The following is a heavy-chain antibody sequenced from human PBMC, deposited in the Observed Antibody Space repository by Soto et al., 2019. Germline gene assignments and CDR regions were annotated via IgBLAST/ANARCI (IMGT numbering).Heavy chain of an antibody. CDR3: ASYSSGWYDAFDI. J-gene: IGHJ3*02. V-gene: IGHV4-59*01. D-gene: IGHD6-19*01. Sequence: SQTLSLTCTVSGGSISSYYWSWIRQPPGKGLEWIGYIYYSGSTNYNPSLKSRVTISVDTSKNQFSLKLSSVTAADKAVYYCASYSSGWYDAFDIWGQGTMDTLS. CDR2: IYYSGST. CDR1: GGSISSYY.